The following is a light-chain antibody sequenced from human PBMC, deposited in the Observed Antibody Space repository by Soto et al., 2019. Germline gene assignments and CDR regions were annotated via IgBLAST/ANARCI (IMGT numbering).Light chain of an antibody. Sequence: QAVLTQPPSVSGAPGQRVTISCTGSDSNIGTGSDVHWYQQLPGTAPKLLIYGNNNRPSGVPARFSGSKSGTSASLAITGLQAADEADYYCQSYGSGLVVFGGGTKLTVL. V-gene: IGLV1-40*01. CDR1: DSNIGTGSD. CDR3: QSYGSGLVV. CDR2: GNN. J-gene: IGLJ2*01.